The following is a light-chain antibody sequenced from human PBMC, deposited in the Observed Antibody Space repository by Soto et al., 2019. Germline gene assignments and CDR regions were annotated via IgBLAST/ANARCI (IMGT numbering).Light chain of an antibody. CDR2: ETS. Sequence: DIQMTQSPSPLSASVGDRVDITCRTSQSVSSYLNWYQAKPGKAPKLLIYETSNLESGVPSRFSGSGSGTDFTLTISSLQPEDSATYYCQQSYSTPPFTFGRGTRVDI. CDR3: QQSYSTPPFT. J-gene: IGKJ3*01. CDR1: QSVSSY. V-gene: IGKV1-39*01.